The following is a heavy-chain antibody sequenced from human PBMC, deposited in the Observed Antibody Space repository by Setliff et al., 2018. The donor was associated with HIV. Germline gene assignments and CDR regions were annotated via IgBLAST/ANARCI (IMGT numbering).Heavy chain of an antibody. CDR2: ISGSGVST. V-gene: IGHV3-23*01. J-gene: IGHJ4*02. D-gene: IGHD5-12*01. Sequence: PGGSLRLSCAASGFAFSSHAMNWVRQAPGKGLEWVSAISGSGVSTYSADSVKGRFTISRDNSKNTLYLQMNSLRAEDTAVYYCAKDSGYEGDHYFDYWGQGTLVTVSS. CDR3: AKDSGYEGDHYFDY. CDR1: GFAFSSHA.